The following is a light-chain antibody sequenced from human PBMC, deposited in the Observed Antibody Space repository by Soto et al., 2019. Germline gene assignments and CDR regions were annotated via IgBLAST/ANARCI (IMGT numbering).Light chain of an antibody. J-gene: IGKJ1*01. CDR3: QLHGSSPPWT. V-gene: IGKV3-20*01. CDR1: QSVSSNY. CDR2: GAS. Sequence: EIVLTQSPGTLSLSPGERATLSCRASQSVSSNYFGWYQQKPGQAPRLLIHGASSRATGIPDRLSGSGYGTEFALIIRRQEREDFAVYYCQLHGSSPPWTFGEGTKVEIK.